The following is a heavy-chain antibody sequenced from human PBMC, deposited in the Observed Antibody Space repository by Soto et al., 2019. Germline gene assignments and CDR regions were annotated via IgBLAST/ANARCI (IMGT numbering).Heavy chain of an antibody. CDR2: INHSGST. V-gene: IGHV4-34*01. D-gene: IGHD3-22*01. CDR3: ARGRSGYYYDMDY. Sequence: SATLSLTCAVYGGSFSGYYWSWLRQPPGKWLEWIGEINHSGSTNYNPSLKSRVTISVDTSKNQFSLKLSSVTAADTAVYYCARGRSGYYYDMDYWGQGTLVTVSS. J-gene: IGHJ4*02. CDR1: GGSFSGYY.